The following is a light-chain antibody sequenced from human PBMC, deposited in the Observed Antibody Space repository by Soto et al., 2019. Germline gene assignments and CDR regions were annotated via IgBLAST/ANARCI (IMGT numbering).Light chain of an antibody. CDR3: QQFYSNLFT. V-gene: IGKV4-1*01. CDR1: QNILYTSDNKNY. Sequence: DIVMTQSPDSLTVSLGERATINSKSSQNILYTSDNKNYLAWFQQKPGQPPKLLIYWASTRVSGVPDRFSGSGSGTDFTLTINSLQAADVAVYYCQQFYSNLFTFGPGTKVDIK. J-gene: IGKJ3*01. CDR2: WAS.